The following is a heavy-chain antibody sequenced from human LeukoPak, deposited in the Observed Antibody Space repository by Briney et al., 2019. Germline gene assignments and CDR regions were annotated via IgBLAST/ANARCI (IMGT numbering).Heavy chain of an antibody. CDR3: ARYHYYDSSSYTLKEHYYYYGMDV. V-gene: IGHV1-18*01. J-gene: IGHJ6*02. CDR1: GYTFTSYG. CDR2: ISAYNGNT. D-gene: IGHD3-22*01. Sequence: ASVKVSCKASGYTFTSYGISWVRQAPGQGLEWMGWISAYNGNTNYAQKLQGRVTMTTDTSTSTAYMELRSLRSDDTAVYYCARYHYYDSSSYTLKEHYYYYGMDVWGQGTTVTVSS.